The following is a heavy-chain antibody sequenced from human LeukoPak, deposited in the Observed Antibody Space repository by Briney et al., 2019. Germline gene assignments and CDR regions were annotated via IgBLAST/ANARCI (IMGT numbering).Heavy chain of an antibody. CDR2: INPSGGST. J-gene: IGHJ4*02. V-gene: IGHV1-46*01. Sequence: ASVKVSCKASGYTFPSYYMHWVRQAPGQGVEWMGIINPSGGSTSYAQKFQGRVTMTRDRPTSTVYMELSSLRSEDTAVYYCARAPCYYDSSGVFDYWGQGTLVTVSS. CDR1: GYTFPSYY. D-gene: IGHD3-22*01. CDR3: ARAPCYYDSSGVFDY.